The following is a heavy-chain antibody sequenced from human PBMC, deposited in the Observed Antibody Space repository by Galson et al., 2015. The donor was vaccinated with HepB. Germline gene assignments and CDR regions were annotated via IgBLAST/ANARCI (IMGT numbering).Heavy chain of an antibody. CDR3: AKDRSYCSGGSCLNDY. Sequence: SLRLSCAASGFTFSSYAMSWVRQAPGKGLEWVSAISGSGGSTYYADSVKGRFTISRDNSKNTLYLQMNSLRAEDTAVYYCAKDRSYCSGGSCLNDYWGQGTLVTVSS. CDR1: GFTFSSYA. CDR2: ISGSGGST. J-gene: IGHJ4*02. V-gene: IGHV3-23*01. D-gene: IGHD2-15*01.